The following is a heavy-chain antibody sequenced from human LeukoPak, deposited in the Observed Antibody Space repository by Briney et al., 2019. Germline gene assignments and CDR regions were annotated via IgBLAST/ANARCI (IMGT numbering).Heavy chain of an antibody. V-gene: IGHV3-7*01. CDR3: ARDGGRKDDY. CDR1: GFTVSSNY. D-gene: IGHD2-15*01. CDR2: IRQDGSEK. Sequence: GGSLRLSCVASGFTVSSNYMTWVRQAPGKGLEWVANIRQDGSEKYYVDSVKGRFTISRDNAKNSLYLQMNSLRAEDTAVYYCARDGGRKDDYWGQGTLVTVSS. J-gene: IGHJ4*02.